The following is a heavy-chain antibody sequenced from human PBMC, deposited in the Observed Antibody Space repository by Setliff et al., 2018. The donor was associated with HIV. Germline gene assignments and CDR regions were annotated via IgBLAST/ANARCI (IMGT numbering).Heavy chain of an antibody. J-gene: IGHJ4*02. Sequence: SETLSLTCTVSGGSISSSSYYWGWIRQPPGKGLEWIGSIYYSGSTYYNPSLKSRVTISLDTSKNYFSLRLSSVTAADTAVYYCARDESQVEVHRGYSYGSFDYWGQGTLVTVSS. CDR1: GGSISSSSYY. CDR2: IYYSGST. V-gene: IGHV4-39*07. CDR3: ARDESQVEVHRGYSYGSFDY. D-gene: IGHD5-18*01.